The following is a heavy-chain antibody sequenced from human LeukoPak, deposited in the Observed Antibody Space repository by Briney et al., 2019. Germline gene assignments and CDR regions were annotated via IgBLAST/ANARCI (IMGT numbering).Heavy chain of an antibody. CDR1: GFTFSSYA. CDR3: ARGSPKGIAVAGHGY. J-gene: IGHJ4*02. Sequence: GGSLRLSCAASGFTFSSYAMSWVRQAPGKGLEWVSGISGSGGSTYYADSVKGRFTISRDNSKNTLYLQMNSLRTDDTAVYYCARGSPKGIAVAGHGYWGQGTLVTVSS. V-gene: IGHV3-23*01. D-gene: IGHD6-19*01. CDR2: ISGSGGST.